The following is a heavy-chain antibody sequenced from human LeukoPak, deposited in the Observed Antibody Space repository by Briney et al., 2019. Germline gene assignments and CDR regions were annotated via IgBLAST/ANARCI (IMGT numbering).Heavy chain of an antibody. D-gene: IGHD3-22*01. CDR1: GDTFSSYG. Sequence: SVKVSCKTSGDTFSSYGITWVRQAPGQGLEWMGGIIPIFGTANYAQNFQGRVTIIADESTRTTYMELSNLRSEDTAVYYCARESTNYYDSDGYYYGPVYWGQGTLVTVSS. V-gene: IGHV1-69*13. CDR2: IIPIFGTA. CDR3: ARESTNYYDSDGYYYGPVY. J-gene: IGHJ4*02.